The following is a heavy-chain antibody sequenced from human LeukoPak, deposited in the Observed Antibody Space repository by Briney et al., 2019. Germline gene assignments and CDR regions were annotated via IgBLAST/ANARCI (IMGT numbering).Heavy chain of an antibody. D-gene: IGHD3-22*01. CDR3: AKGRTNYYDSSGDY. Sequence: GGSLRLSCAASGFTFDDYAMHWVRHAPGKGLEWVSGISWNSGSIGYADSVKGRFTISRDNAKNSLYLQMNSLRAEDTALYYCAKGRTNYYDSSGDYWGQGTLVTVSS. CDR1: GFTFDDYA. J-gene: IGHJ4*02. CDR2: ISWNSGSI. V-gene: IGHV3-9*01.